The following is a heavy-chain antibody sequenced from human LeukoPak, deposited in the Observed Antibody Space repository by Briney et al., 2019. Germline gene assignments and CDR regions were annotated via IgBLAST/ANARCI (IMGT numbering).Heavy chain of an antibody. Sequence: SVKVSCKASGGTFSSYTISWVRQAPGQGLEWMGGIIPLFGTPDYAQKFQDRLTITGDKSTSTAYMELSSLRSEDTAVYYCAGGALRCRGWRCYGMDVWGKGTTVTVSS. CDR2: IIPLFGTP. CDR1: GGTFSSYT. CDR3: AGGALRCRGWRCYGMDV. V-gene: IGHV1-69*06. D-gene: IGHD2-8*01. J-gene: IGHJ6*04.